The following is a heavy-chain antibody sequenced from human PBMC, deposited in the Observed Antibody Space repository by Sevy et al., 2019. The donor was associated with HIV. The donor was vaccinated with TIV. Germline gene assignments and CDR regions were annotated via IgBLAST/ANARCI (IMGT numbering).Heavy chain of an antibody. CDR2: INPTSSST. V-gene: IGHV1-46*02. CDR1: GYTFNNYY. D-gene: IGHD2-2*01. CDR3: ARDDVVIPALGY. J-gene: IGHJ4*02. Sequence: ASVKVSCKASGYTFNNYYMHWVRQAPGQGLEWMGIINPTSSSTNYAQKFQGRVTMTRDTSTSTVYLELSSLRSEDTAVYYCARDDVVIPALGYWGQGTLVTASS.